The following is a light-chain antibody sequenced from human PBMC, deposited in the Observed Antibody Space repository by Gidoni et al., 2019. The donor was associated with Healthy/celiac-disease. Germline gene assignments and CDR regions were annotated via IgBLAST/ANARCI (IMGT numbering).Light chain of an antibody. V-gene: IGKV1D-16*01. CDR3: QPSYSYPLT. CDR1: QGISSW. J-gene: IGKJ4*01. CDR2: AAS. Sequence: ESQMTKSPSSLSASVGDRVTITGRASQGISSWLAWYQQKPEKAPPSLIYAASRLQSGVPSRFLCSCSVTDFTLTITRLQPCAFATFSCQPSYSYPLTFVGWTKVEIK.